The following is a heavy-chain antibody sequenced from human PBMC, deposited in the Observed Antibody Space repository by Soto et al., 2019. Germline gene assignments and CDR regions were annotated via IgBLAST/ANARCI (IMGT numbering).Heavy chain of an antibody. V-gene: IGHV3-23*01. CDR1: GFTFSSYA. D-gene: IGHD2-2*01. CDR2: ISGSGGST. J-gene: IGHJ6*03. CDR3: AKEGCSSTSCRPYYYYYYMDV. Sequence: GGSLRLSCAASGFTFSSYAMSWVRQAPGKGLKWVSAISGSGGSTYYADSVKGRFTISRDNSKNTLYLQMNSLRAEDTAVYYCAKEGCSSTSCRPYYYYYYMDVWGKGTTVTVSS.